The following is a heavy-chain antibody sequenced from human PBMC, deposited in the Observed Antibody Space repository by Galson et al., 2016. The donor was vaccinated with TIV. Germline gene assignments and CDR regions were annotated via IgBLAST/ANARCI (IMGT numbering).Heavy chain of an antibody. CDR1: GYTFTGFY. CDR2: INPDSGGT. D-gene: IGHD4-11*01. J-gene: IGHJ4*01. V-gene: IGHV1-2*02. Sequence: SVKVSCKASGYTFTGFYMYWVRQAPGQGLEWMGWINPDSGGTNYAQKFQGRVSMTRDTSISTAYMALRSLRSEDTAVYFCATSLDYSQIFDYWGHGTLVTVSS. CDR3: ATSLDYSQIFDY.